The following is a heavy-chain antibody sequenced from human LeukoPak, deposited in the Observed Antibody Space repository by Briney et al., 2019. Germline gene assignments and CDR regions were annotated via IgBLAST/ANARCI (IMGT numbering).Heavy chain of an antibody. CDR1: GGSISSGGYY. J-gene: IGHJ3*02. D-gene: IGHD3-22*01. CDR2: IYYSGST. Sequence: SETLSLICTVSGGSISSGGYYWSWIRQHPGKGLEWIGYIYYSGSTYYNPSLKSRVTISVDTSKNQFSLKLSSVTAADTAVYYCARAYYYDSSGYSNYDAFDIWGQGTMVTVSS. CDR3: ARAYYYDSSGYSNYDAFDI. V-gene: IGHV4-31*03.